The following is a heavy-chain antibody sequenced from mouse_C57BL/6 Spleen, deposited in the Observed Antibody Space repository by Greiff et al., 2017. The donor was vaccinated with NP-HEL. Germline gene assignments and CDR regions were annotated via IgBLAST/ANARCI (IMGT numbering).Heavy chain of an antibody. Sequence: QVQLQQSGPELVKPGASVKISCKASGYAFSSSWMNWVKQRPGKGLEWIGRIYPGDGDTNYNGKFKGKATLTADKSSSTAYMQLSSLTSDDSAVYFCARLRRAMDYWGQGTSVTVSS. CDR3: ARLRRAMDY. J-gene: IGHJ4*01. CDR1: GYAFSSSW. V-gene: IGHV1-82*01. D-gene: IGHD2-12*01. CDR2: IYPGDGDT.